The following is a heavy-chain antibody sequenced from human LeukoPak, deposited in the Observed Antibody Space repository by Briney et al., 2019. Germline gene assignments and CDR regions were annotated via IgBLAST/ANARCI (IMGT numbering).Heavy chain of an antibody. CDR3: ARVGGYSYGPDY. D-gene: IGHD5-18*01. CDR2: MNPNSGNT. V-gene: IGHV1-8*03. J-gene: IGHJ4*02. CDR1: GGTFSSYA. Sequence: ASVKVSCKASGGTFSSYAINWVRQATGQGLEWMGWMNPNSGNTGYAQKFQGRVTITRNTSISTAYMELSSLRSEDTAVYYCARVGGYSYGPDYWGQGTLVTVSS.